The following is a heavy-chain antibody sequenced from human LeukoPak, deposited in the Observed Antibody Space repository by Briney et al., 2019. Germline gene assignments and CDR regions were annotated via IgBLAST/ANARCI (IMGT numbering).Heavy chain of an antibody. CDR3: ARDLLLWFGESPGY. D-gene: IGHD3-10*01. Sequence: GGSPRLSCAASGFTFSSYSMNWVRQAPGKGLEWVSSISSSSSYIYYADSVKGRFTISRDNAKNSLYLQMNSLRAEDTAVYYCARDLLLWFGESPGYWGQGTLVTVSS. CDR1: GFTFSSYS. J-gene: IGHJ4*02. CDR2: ISSSSSYI. V-gene: IGHV3-21*01.